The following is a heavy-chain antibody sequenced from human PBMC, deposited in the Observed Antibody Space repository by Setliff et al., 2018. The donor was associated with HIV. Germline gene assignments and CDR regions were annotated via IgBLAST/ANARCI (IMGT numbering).Heavy chain of an antibody. V-gene: IGHV1-69*13. Sequence: GASVQVSCKASGGTFSNYGFAWVRQAPGQGLEWMGGIIPIFGSADYAQKFQGRVTISADESTSTVYLELSSLTSDDTAMYYCASKGDYYTSKTLDSWGQGTLVTVSS. CDR2: IIPIFGSA. J-gene: IGHJ4*02. CDR3: ASKGDYYTSKTLDS. D-gene: IGHD3-10*01. CDR1: GGTFSNYG.